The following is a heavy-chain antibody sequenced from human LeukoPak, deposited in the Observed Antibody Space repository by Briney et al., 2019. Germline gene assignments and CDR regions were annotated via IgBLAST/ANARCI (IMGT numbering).Heavy chain of an antibody. CDR1: GYTFTSYG. CDR3: ARDLAGTLWDYYDSSGYYYGY. D-gene: IGHD3-22*01. J-gene: IGHJ4*02. Sequence: ASVKVPCKASGYTFTSYGIIWVRQAPGQGLEWMGWISAYNGNTNYAQKLQGRVTMTTDTSTSTAYMELRSLRSDDTAVYYCARDLAGTLWDYYDSSGYYYGYWGQGTLVTVSS. V-gene: IGHV1-18*01. CDR2: ISAYNGNT.